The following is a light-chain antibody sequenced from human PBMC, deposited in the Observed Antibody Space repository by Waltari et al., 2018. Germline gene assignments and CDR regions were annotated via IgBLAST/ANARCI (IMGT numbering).Light chain of an antibody. V-gene: IGKV1-39*01. CDR3: QQTYSTPPWT. CDR1: QDISSY. J-gene: IGKJ1*01. Sequence: DIQMTQSPSSLSASVGYRVTITCRASQDISSYLNWYQQKPGKAPKLLIYAASSLQSGVPSKFSGSGSGTDFTLTISSLQPEDFATYYCQQTYSTPPWTFGQGTKVEIK. CDR2: AAS.